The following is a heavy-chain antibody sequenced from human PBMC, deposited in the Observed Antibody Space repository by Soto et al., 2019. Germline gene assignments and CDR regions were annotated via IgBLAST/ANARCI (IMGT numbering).Heavy chain of an antibody. CDR3: ARGYCSNGVCYRYFDL. Sequence: PGGSLRLSCAASGFTFSNAWMSWVRQAPGKGLEWVARTRNKANSYTTEYAASVKGRFTISRDDSKNSLYLQMSSLKTEDTAVYYCARGYCSNGVCYRYFDLWGRGTLVTVSS. J-gene: IGHJ2*01. V-gene: IGHV3-72*01. CDR1: GFTFSNAW. D-gene: IGHD2-8*01. CDR2: TRNKANSYTT.